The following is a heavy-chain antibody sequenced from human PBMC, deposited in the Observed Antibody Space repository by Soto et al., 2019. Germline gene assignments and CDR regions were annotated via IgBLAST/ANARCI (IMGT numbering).Heavy chain of an antibody. CDR2: ISFSDGGT. V-gene: IGHV3-23*01. J-gene: IGHJ2*01. Sequence: EEQLLESVGGLIQPGGSLRLACAASGFTFSSYAMTWVRQAPGKGLEWVSSISFSDGGTYYADSVKGRLTISRDNSKNTLFLQMNSLRVEDTAVYYCVKDDRILGRRYFDLWGRGTLVTVSS. D-gene: IGHD2-15*01. CDR1: GFTFSSYA. CDR3: VKDDRILGRRYFDL.